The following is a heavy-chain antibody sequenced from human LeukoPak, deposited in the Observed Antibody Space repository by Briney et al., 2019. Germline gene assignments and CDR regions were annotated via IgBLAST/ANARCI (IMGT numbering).Heavy chain of an antibody. CDR2: IYYSGST. CDR3: ARDVRGGATDY. Sequence: PSETLSLTCTVSGGSINNYYWSWIRQPPGKGLEWIGYIYYSGSTNYNPSLKSRVTISIDTSKSQFSLKLSSVTAADTAVYYCARDVRGGATDYWGQGTLVTVSS. V-gene: IGHV4-59*01. CDR1: GGSINNYY. D-gene: IGHD3-16*01. J-gene: IGHJ4*02.